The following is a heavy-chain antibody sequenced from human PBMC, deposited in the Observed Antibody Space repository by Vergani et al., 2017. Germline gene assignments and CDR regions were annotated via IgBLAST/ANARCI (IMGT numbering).Heavy chain of an antibody. J-gene: IGHJ5*02. CDR3: AXGNYYGSGTYVDP. V-gene: IGHV3-48*01. CDR2: ISGSSSDI. D-gene: IGHD3-10*01. CDR1: GFSFSIYG. Sequence: EVQLVESGGGLVKPGGSLTLSCAASGFSFSIYGMNWVRQAPGKGLEWVSYISGSSSDISYADSVKGRFTISRDNAKNSLYLQMNSLRAEDTALYYCAXGNYYGSGTYVDPWGQGTLVTVSS.